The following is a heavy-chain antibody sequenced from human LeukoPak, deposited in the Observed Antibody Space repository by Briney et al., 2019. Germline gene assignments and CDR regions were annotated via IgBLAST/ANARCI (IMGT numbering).Heavy chain of an antibody. CDR1: GYTFTSYG. CDR2: ISAYNGNT. V-gene: IGHV1-18*01. D-gene: IGHD1-26*01. Sequence: ASVKVSCKASGYTFTSYGISWVRQAPGQGLEWMGWISAYNGNTNYAQKLQGRVTMTTDTSTSTAYMELRSLRSEDTAVYYCARDNSVGDNAWWFDPWGQGTLVTVSS. CDR3: ARDNSVGDNAWWFDP. J-gene: IGHJ5*02.